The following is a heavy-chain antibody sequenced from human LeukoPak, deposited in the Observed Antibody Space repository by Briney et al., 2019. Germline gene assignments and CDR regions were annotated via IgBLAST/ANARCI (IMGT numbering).Heavy chain of an antibody. J-gene: IGHJ4*02. D-gene: IGHD2-2*02. CDR3: ARGHRSAAIRY. CDR2: INHSGST. Sequence: PSETLSLTCAVYGGSFSGYYWSWIRQPPGKGLEWIGEINHSGSTNYNPSLKSRVTISVDTSKNQFSLKLSSVTAADTAVYYCARGHRSAAIRYWGQGTLVTVSS. V-gene: IGHV4-34*01. CDR1: GGSFSGYY.